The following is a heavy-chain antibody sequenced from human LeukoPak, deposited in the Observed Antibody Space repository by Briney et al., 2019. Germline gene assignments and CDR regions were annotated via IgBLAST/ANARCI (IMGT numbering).Heavy chain of an antibody. V-gene: IGHV1-2*02. CDR2: INPNDGDT. CDR1: GYTYTDYY. J-gene: IGHJ4*02. Sequence: ASVKVSCKASGYTYTDYYMHWVRQAPGQGFEWMGWINPNDGDTNYAQKFQGRVTMTRDTSISTAHMEVSRLRSDDTAVYYCARANFLYCSSSTCLFDYWGQGTLVTVSS. CDR3: ARANFLYCSSSTCLFDY. D-gene: IGHD2-2*01.